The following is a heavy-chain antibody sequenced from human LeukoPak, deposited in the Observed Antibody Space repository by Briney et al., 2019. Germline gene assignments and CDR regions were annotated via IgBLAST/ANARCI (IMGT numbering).Heavy chain of an antibody. J-gene: IGHJ4*02. V-gene: IGHV3-49*04. D-gene: IGHD2-2*01. CDR2: IRSKAYGGTT. CDR1: GFTFGDYA. CDR3: AKGHSIVVVQLGIDY. Sequence: GGSLRLSCTASGFTFGDYAMSWVRQAPGKGLEWVGFIRSKAYGGTTEYAASVKGRFTISRDDSKSIAYLQMDSLRAEDTAVYYCAKGHSIVVVQLGIDYWGQGTLVTVSS.